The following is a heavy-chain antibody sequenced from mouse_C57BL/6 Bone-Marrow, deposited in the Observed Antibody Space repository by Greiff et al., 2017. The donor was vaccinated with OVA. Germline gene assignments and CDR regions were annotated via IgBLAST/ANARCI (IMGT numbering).Heavy chain of an antibody. J-gene: IGHJ2*01. CDR3: ARHGGREFDY. CDR2: ISNGGGST. CDR1: GFTFSDYY. V-gene: IGHV5-12*01. Sequence: EVKLVESGGGLVQPGGSLKLSCAASGFTFSDYYMYWVRQTPEKRLEWVAYISNGGGSTYYPDTVKGRFTISRDNAKNTQYLQMSRLKSEDTAMYYCARHGGREFDYWVQGTTLTVS.